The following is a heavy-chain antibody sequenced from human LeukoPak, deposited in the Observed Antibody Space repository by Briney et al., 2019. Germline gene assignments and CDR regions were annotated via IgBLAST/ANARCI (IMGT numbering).Heavy chain of an antibody. CDR3: ARGGYDFGVDY. D-gene: IGHD5-12*01. Sequence: SETLSLTCTVSGGSISSGDYYWSWIHQPPGKGLEWIGYIYYSGSTYYNPSLKSRVTISVDTSKNQFSLKLSSVTAADTAVYYCARGGYDFGVDYWGQGTLVTVSS. CDR1: GGSISSGDYY. V-gene: IGHV4-30-4*08. J-gene: IGHJ4*02. CDR2: IYYSGST.